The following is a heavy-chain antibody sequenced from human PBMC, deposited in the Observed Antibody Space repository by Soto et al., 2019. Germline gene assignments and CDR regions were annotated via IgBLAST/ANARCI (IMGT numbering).Heavy chain of an antibody. Sequence: SVKVSCKASGYTFTNYGISWVRQAPGQGLEWMGRIIPILGIANYAQKFQGRVTITADKSTSTAYMELSSLRSEDTAVYYCANDKAGGMDVWGQGTTVTVSS. CDR1: GYTFTNYG. CDR2: IIPILGIA. D-gene: IGHD1-1*01. V-gene: IGHV1-69*04. CDR3: ANDKAGGMDV. J-gene: IGHJ6*02.